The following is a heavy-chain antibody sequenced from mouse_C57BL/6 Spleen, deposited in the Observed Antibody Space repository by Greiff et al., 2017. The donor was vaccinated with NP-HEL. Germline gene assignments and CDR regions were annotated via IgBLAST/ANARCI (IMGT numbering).Heavy chain of an antibody. Sequence: EVKLMESGGGLVQPKGSLKLSCAASGFSFNTYAMNWVRQAPGTGLEWVARIRSKSNNYETYYADSVKDRFTISRDETESMLYLQMNNLKTEDTAMYYCVGGYAWFAYWGQGTLVTVSA. D-gene: IGHD2-2*01. V-gene: IGHV10-1*01. CDR1: GFSFNTYA. J-gene: IGHJ3*01. CDR2: IRSKSNNYET. CDR3: VGGYAWFAY.